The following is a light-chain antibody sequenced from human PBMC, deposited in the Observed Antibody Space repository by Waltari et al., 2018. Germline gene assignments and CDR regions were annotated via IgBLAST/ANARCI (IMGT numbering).Light chain of an antibody. CDR1: QSVDSY. Sequence: EIVLTQSPATLSLSPGERATLSCRASQSVDSYLAWYQQKPGQAPRLLIYDASNRATGIPARFSGSGSGTDVTLTISSLEPEDFAGYYCQQSSNWPPITFGQGTRLEIK. V-gene: IGKV3-11*01. J-gene: IGKJ5*01. CDR2: DAS. CDR3: QQSSNWPPIT.